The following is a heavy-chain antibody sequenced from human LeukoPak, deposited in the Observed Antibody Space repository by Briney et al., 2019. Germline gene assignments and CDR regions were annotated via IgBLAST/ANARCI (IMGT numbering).Heavy chain of an antibody. CDR3: ATARNPQTYYYRYFDL. V-gene: IGHV4-61*02. D-gene: IGHD3-10*01. CDR1: GGSISSGGYY. J-gene: IGHJ2*01. CDR2: IYASGST. Sequence: SETLSLTCTVSGGSISSGGYYWSWIRQPAGKGLEWIGRIYASGSTNYNPSLKSRVTISVDTSKNQFSLKLSSVTAADTAVYYCATARNPQTYYYRYFDLWGRGTLVTVSS.